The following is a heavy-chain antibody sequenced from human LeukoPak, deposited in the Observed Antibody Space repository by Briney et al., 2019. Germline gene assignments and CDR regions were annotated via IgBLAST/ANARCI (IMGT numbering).Heavy chain of an antibody. J-gene: IGHJ4*02. CDR2: ISYDGSNK. Sequence: PGRSLRLSCAASGFTFSSYAMHWVRQAPGKGLERVTIISYDGSNKHYADSVKGRFTISRDNSKNTLYLQMNSLRAEDTAVYYCARPDSYYYGSGSYYSSFDYWGQGTLVTVST. V-gene: IGHV3-30*04. D-gene: IGHD3-10*01. CDR3: ARPDSYYYGSGSYYSSFDY. CDR1: GFTFSSYA.